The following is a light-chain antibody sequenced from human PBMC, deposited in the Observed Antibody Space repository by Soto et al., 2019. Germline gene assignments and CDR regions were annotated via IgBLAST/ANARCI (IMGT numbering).Light chain of an antibody. J-gene: IGLJ1*01. CDR3: SSYTTSSALQV. Sequence: QSVLTQPASVSGSPGQSITISCSGTIXDFVLYNYVSWYQQHPGKAPKLMIYGVNNRPSGVSNRFSGSKSGNTASLTISGLQADDEADYYFSSYTTSSALQVFGTGSKVTVL. CDR2: GVN. CDR1: IXDFVLYNY. V-gene: IGLV2-14*01.